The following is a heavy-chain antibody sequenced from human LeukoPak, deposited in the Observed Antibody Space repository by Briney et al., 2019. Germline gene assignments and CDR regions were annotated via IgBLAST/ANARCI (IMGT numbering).Heavy chain of an antibody. D-gene: IGHD3-10*01. CDR1: GYTFTGYY. V-gene: IGHV1-2*02. J-gene: IGHJ4*02. Sequence: GASVKVSCKASGYTFTGYYMHWVRQAPGRGLEWMGWINPNSGGTNYAQKFQGRVTMTRDTSISTAYMELSRLRSDDTAVYYCARAIFPYYYGSGSYRGLGYWGQGTLVTVSS. CDR2: INPNSGGT. CDR3: ARAIFPYYYGSGSYRGLGY.